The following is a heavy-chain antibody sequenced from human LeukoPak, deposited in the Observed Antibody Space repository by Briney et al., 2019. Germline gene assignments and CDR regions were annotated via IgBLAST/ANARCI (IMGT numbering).Heavy chain of an antibody. CDR2: INPSGGST. CDR1: GYTFTRFY. D-gene: IGHD3-3*01. CDR3: ARAARRITIFGVVISRWFDP. Sequence: GASVKVSCKASGYTFTRFYMHWVRQAPGQGLEWMGIINPSGGSTGYAQKFQGRVTMTRDTSTSTVYMELSSLRSEDTAVYYCARAARRITIFGVVISRWFDPWGQGTLVTVSS. V-gene: IGHV1-46*01. J-gene: IGHJ5*02.